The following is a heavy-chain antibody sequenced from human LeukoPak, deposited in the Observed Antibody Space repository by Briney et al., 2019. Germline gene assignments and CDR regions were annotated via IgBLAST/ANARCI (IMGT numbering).Heavy chain of an antibody. D-gene: IGHD3-22*01. Sequence: GRSLRLSCAASGFTFYDYAMHWVRQAPGKGLEWVLGISLNSGSIGYADSVKGRFTISRDNAKNSLYLQMNSLRAEDTALYYCAKAATLTSGSRFDYWGQGTLVTVSS. CDR2: ISLNSGSI. V-gene: IGHV3-9*01. CDR1: GFTFYDYA. CDR3: AKAATLTSGSRFDY. J-gene: IGHJ4*02.